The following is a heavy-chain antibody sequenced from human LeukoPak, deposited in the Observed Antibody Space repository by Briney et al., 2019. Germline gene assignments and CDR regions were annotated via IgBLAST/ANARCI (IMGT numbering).Heavy chain of an antibody. Sequence: SETLSLTCAVYGESFSSYFWSWLRQPPGEGLEWLGEVNHSGATNYNPSLESRVTMAVDTSKNQFSLKLRSVTAADTAVYYCARRTTLYCYFDLWGRGTLVTVS. J-gene: IGHJ2*01. V-gene: IGHV4-34*01. CDR1: GESFSSYF. D-gene: IGHD1-1*01. CDR2: VNHSGAT. CDR3: ARRTTLYCYFDL.